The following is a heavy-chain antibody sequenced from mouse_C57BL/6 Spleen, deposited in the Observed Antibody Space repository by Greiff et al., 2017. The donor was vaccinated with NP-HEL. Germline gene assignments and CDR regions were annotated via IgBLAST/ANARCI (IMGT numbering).Heavy chain of an antibody. D-gene: IGHD4-1*01. J-gene: IGHJ1*03. CDR3: ARDSNWDSRDWYFDV. CDR1: GYTFTSYW. V-gene: IGHV1-64*01. Sequence: VQLQQPGAELVKPGASVKLSCTASGYTFTSYWMHWVKQRPGQGLEWIGMIHPNSGSTNYNEKFKSKATLTVDKSSSTAYMQLSSLTSEDSAVYYCARDSNWDSRDWYFDVWGTGTTVTVSS. CDR2: IHPNSGST.